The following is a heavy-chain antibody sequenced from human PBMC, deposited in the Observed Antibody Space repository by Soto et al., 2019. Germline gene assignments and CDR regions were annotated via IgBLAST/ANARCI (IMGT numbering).Heavy chain of an antibody. CDR3: ARVGWTTVGYYFDY. Sequence: SETLSLTCAVSVASISSYYWSWVRQPPGKGLEWIGYIHYSGSTKYNTTLKSRVTISIDPSKNQFSLQLTPVTTADTAVYYCARVGWTTVGYYFDYWSQGTLVTVSS. CDR1: VASISSYY. CDR2: IHYSGST. V-gene: IGHV4-59*01. J-gene: IGHJ4*02. D-gene: IGHD4-17*01.